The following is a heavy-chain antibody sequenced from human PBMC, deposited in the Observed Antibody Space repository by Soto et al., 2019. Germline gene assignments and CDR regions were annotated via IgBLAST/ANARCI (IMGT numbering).Heavy chain of an antibody. Sequence: GGSLRLSCAASGFTFRSYAMSWVRQAPGKGLEWVSAISGSGGSTYYADSVKGRFTISRDNSKNTLYLQMNSLRAEDTAVYYCARQGDYAHHYYYMDVWGKGTTVTVSS. CDR1: GFTFRSYA. V-gene: IGHV3-23*01. J-gene: IGHJ6*03. D-gene: IGHD4-17*01. CDR3: ARQGDYAHHYYYMDV. CDR2: ISGSGGST.